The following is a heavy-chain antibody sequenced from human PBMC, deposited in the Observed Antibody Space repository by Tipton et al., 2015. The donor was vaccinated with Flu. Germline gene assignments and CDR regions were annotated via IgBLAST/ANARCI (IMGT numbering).Heavy chain of an antibody. CDR1: GYTFTNYG. D-gene: IGHD2-15*01. J-gene: IGHJ3*01. Sequence: QLVQSGAEVKRPGASVKVSCKASGYTFTNYGISWVRQAPGQGLEWMGVINPSAGGTTYAQKLQGRITMTRETSTSTAYMQLSSLRSEDTAMYYCVRFSGGRELAAFDVWGQGTRVTVSS. V-gene: IGHV1-46*04. CDR3: VRFSGGRELAAFDV. CDR2: INPSAGGT.